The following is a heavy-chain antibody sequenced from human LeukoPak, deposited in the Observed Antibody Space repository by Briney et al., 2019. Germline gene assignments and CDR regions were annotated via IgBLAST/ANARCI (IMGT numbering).Heavy chain of an antibody. CDR1: GGSFSGYY. Sequence: SETLSLTCAVYGGSFSGYYWSWIRQPPGKGLEWIGEINHSGSTNYNPSLKSRVTISVDTSKNQFSLKLSSVTAADTAVYYCARVASFAYCSGGSCYSVGAFDIWGQGTMVTVSS. CDR2: INHSGST. D-gene: IGHD2-15*01. V-gene: IGHV4-34*01. CDR3: ARVASFAYCSGGSCYSVGAFDI. J-gene: IGHJ3*02.